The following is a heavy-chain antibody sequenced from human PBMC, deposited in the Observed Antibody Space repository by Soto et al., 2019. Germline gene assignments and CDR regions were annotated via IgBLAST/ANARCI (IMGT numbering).Heavy chain of an antibody. CDR2: ISYDGSNK. D-gene: IGHD3-10*01. J-gene: IGHJ4*02. CDR1: RSTVSNNY. Sequence: GGSMGLSCAASRSTVSNNYMGWVRQAPGKGLEWVAVISYDGSNKYYADSVKGRFTISRDNSKNTLYLQMNSLRAEDTAVYYCARDGWYYGSGSYWPFDYWGQGTLVTVSS. CDR3: ARDGWYYGSGSYWPFDY. V-gene: IGHV3-30-3*01.